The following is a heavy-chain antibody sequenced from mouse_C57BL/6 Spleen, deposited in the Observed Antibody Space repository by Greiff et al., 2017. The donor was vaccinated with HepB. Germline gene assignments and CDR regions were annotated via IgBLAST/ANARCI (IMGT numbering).Heavy chain of an antibody. CDR1: GYTFTSYW. CDR2: IHPNSGST. V-gene: IGHV1-64*01. J-gene: IGHJ2*01. D-gene: IGHD2-10*02. Sequence: QVQLQQPGAELVKPGASVKLSCKASGYTFTSYWMHWVKQRPGQGLEWIGMIHPNSGSTNYNEKFKSKATLTVDKSSSTAYMQLSSLTSEDSAVYYCARKDTSYFDYWGQSTTLTVSS. CDR3: ARKDTSYFDY.